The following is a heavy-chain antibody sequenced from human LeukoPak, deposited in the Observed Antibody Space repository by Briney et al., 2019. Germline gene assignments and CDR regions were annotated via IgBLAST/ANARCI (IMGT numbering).Heavy chain of an antibody. V-gene: IGHV1-18*01. D-gene: IGHD6-13*01. CDR1: GYTFTSYG. Sequence: GASVKVSCKASGYTFTSYGISWVRQAPGQGLEWMGWISAYNGNTNYAQKLQGRVTMTTDTSTSTAYMELRRLRSDDTAVYYCARGHYSSSWSRNYYYMDVWGKGTTVTVSS. CDR2: ISAYNGNT. CDR3: ARGHYSSSWSRNYYYMDV. J-gene: IGHJ6*03.